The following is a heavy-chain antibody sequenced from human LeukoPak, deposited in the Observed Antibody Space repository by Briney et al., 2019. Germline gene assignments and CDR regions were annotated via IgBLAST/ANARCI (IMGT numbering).Heavy chain of an antibody. D-gene: IGHD1-26*01. CDR1: GASISSSNW. Sequence: SETLSLTCDVSGASISSSNWWSWVRQPPGKGLEWIGEVHQSGSTNYKPSLKSRVTISIDKSKNQFSLKVRSVTAADTAVYYCARDGGSFSYNMDVWGQGTTVTVSS. V-gene: IGHV4-4*02. J-gene: IGHJ6*02. CDR3: ARDGGSFSYNMDV. CDR2: VHQSGST.